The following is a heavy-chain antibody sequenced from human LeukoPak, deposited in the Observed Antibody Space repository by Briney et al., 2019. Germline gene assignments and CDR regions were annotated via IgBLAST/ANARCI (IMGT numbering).Heavy chain of an antibody. D-gene: IGHD1-20*01. CDR3: ARDRVTGTGGLDY. CDR2: IYSGGST. J-gene: IGHJ4*02. CDR1: GFIVSSNY. Sequence: GGSLRLSCAASGFIVSSNYMSWVRQAPGKGLERVSVIYSGGSTYYADSVKGRFTISRDNSKNTLYLQMNSLRAEDTAVYYCARDRVTGTGGLDYWGQGTLVTVSS. V-gene: IGHV3-53*01.